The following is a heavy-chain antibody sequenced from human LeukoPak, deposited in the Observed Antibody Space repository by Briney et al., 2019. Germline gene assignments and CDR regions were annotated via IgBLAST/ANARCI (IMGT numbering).Heavy chain of an antibody. V-gene: IGHV4-38-2*02. CDR3: ASDGGAFKDFDY. Sequence: SETLSLTCTVSGYSISSGYYWSWIRQPPGKGLEWIGNIYHSGSTYYNPSLKSRLTISVDTSKNQFSLKLSSVTAADTAVYYCASDGGAFKDFDYWGQGALVTV. CDR2: IYHSGST. D-gene: IGHD2-15*01. CDR1: GYSISSGYY. J-gene: IGHJ4*02.